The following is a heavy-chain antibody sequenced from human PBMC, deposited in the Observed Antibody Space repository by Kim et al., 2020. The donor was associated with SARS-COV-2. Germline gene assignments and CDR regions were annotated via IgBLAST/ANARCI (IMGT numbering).Heavy chain of an antibody. CDR3: ARRMGGSGSYYLNWFDP. J-gene: IGHJ5*02. D-gene: IGHD3-10*01. Sequence: GESLKISCKGSGYSFTSYWIGWVRQMPGKGLEWMGIIYPGDSDTRYSPSFQGQVTISADKSISTAYLQWSSLKASDTAMYYCARRMGGSGSYYLNWFDPWGQGTLVTVSS. V-gene: IGHV5-51*01. CDR2: IYPGDSDT. CDR1: GYSFTSYW.